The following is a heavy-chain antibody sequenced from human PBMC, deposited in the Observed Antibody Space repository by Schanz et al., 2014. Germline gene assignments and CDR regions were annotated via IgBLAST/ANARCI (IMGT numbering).Heavy chain of an antibody. D-gene: IGHD6-13*01. V-gene: IGHV3-66*01. Sequence: EVQLVESGGGLVQPGGSLRLSCAASGFSISDHTMRWDRQAPGKGLEPVSVTYLGGNTDYADSVKGRFTISRDDSKNTLHLQMNSLRSEDTAVYYCAKGRGSWGYFFDYWGQGTLVTVSS. J-gene: IGHJ4*02. CDR1: GFSISDHT. CDR2: TYLGGNT. CDR3: AKGRGSWGYFFDY.